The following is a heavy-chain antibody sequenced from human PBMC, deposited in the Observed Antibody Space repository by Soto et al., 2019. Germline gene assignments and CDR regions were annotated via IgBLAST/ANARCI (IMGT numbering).Heavy chain of an antibody. J-gene: IGHJ5*02. CDR2: ISAYNGNT. CDR3: ARDYYDSSGYSNWFDP. CDR1: GYIFTNYD. V-gene: IGHV1-18*01. D-gene: IGHD3-22*01. Sequence: ASVKVSCKASGYIFTNYDINWVRQATGQGLEWMGWISAYNGNTNYAQKLQGRVTMTTDTSTSTAYMELRSLRSDDTAVYYCARDYYDSSGYSNWFDPWGQGTLVTVSS.